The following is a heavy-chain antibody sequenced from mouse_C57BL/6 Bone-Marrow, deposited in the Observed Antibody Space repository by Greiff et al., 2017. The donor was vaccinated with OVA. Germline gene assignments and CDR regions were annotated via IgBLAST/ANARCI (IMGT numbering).Heavy chain of an antibody. D-gene: IGHD3-2*02. CDR2: INPYNGGT. Sequence: EVKLQQSGPVLVKPGASVKMSCKASGYTFTDYYMNWVKQSHGKSLEWIGVINPYNGGTSYNQKFKGKATLTVDKSSSTAYMELNSLTSEDSAVYYCARRRTAQAPFAYWGQGTLVTVSA. CDR1: GYTFTDYY. CDR3: ARRRTAQAPFAY. V-gene: IGHV1-19*01. J-gene: IGHJ3*01.